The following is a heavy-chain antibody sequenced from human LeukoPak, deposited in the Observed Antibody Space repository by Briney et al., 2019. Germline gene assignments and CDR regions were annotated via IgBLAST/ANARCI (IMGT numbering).Heavy chain of an antibody. CDR2: ITGSGGYA. CDR1: GFTFNNYA. CDR3: AKTDSSSWDDAFDI. Sequence: GGSLRLSCAASGFTFNNYAMTWVRQAPEKGLEWVSSITGSGGYANYADSVKGRFTISRDNSKNTLYLQMNSLRAEDTAVYYCAKTDSSSWDDAFDIWGQGTMVTVSS. D-gene: IGHD6-13*01. J-gene: IGHJ3*02. V-gene: IGHV3-23*01.